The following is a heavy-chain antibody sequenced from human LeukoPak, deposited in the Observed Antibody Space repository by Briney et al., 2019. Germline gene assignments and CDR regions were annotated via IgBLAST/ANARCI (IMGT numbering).Heavy chain of an antibody. D-gene: IGHD5-12*01. J-gene: IGHJ4*02. Sequence: GGSLRLSCAASGFTFNSYAIHWVRQAPGKGLEWVSVISYDGSNKYYAESVKGRFTISRDNSKNTLYLQLNSLRPDDTAVYYCARDQLAYSGYDTLFDYWGQGTLVTVSS. CDR1: GFTFNSYA. V-gene: IGHV3-30*04. CDR3: ARDQLAYSGYDTLFDY. CDR2: ISYDGSNK.